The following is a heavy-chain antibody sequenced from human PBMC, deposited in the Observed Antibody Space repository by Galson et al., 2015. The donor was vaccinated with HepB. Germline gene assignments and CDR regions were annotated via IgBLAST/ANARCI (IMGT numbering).Heavy chain of an antibody. J-gene: IGHJ5*01. CDR3: ARDGYNFIPFDS. V-gene: IGHV3-23*01. CDR2: ISGTGSST. CDR1: GFTSSNYA. D-gene: IGHD5-24*01. Sequence: SLRLSCAASGFTSSNYAMSWVRQAPGKGLEWVSHISGTGSSTYHADSVKGRFTISRDNSKNTLSLQMNSLRADDTALYYCARDGYNFIPFDSWGQGTLVTVSS.